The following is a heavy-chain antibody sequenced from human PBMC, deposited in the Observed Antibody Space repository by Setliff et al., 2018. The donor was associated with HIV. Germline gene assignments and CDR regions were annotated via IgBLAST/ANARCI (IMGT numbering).Heavy chain of an antibody. J-gene: IGHJ3*01. Sequence: SVTVSCKASGGTFGNFAISWVRQAPGQRLEWLGKIIPMLGLADYAPKFQGRVTISADESTNTVYMALSRLTSDDLAVYYCARGEMATMESDDAFDLWGQGTMVTVSS. V-gene: IGHV1-69*04. CDR3: ARGEMATMESDDAFDL. D-gene: IGHD5-12*01. CDR1: GGTFGNFA. CDR2: IIPMLGLA.